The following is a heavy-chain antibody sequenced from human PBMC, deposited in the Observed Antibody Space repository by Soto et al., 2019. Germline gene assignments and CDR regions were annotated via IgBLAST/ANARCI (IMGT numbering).Heavy chain of an antibody. CDR2: ISYDGSSK. D-gene: IGHD1-7*01. V-gene: IGHV3-30*18. CDR3: VKGIRNYWALDC. CDR1: GFTFSNYG. J-gene: IGHJ4*02. Sequence: QVQLVESRGGVVQPGRSLRLSCAASGFTFSNYGMYWVRQAPGKGLEWVAFISYDGSSKFYADPMKGRHTISRDNSKNTLYLQMNSLRAEDTAVYYCVKGIRNYWALDCWGQGTLVTVSS.